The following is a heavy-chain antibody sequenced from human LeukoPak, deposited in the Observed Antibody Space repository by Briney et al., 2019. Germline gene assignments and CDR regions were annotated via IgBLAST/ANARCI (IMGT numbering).Heavy chain of an antibody. CDR1: GGSISSGGHS. CDR2: VYHSGST. J-gene: IGHJ4*02. Sequence: PSETLSLTCGVSGGSISSGGHSWSWIRQSPGKGLEWIGSVYHSGSTYYNPSLESRVTISVDKSKSQFSLELSSMTAADTAVYYCARHPFATPFDHWGRGTLVTVSS. V-gene: IGHV4-30-2*06. CDR3: ARHPFATPFDH. D-gene: IGHD2-15*01.